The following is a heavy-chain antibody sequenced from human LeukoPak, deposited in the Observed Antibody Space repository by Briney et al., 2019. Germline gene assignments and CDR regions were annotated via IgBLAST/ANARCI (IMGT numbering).Heavy chain of an antibody. CDR3: ARDFKLVRGSFDY. V-gene: IGHV4-4*07. CDR1: GGSISSYY. J-gene: IGHJ4*02. CDR2: IYSSGST. D-gene: IGHD3-10*01. Sequence: SETLSLTCTVSGGSISSYYWSWIRQPAGKGLEWIGRIYSSGSTNYNPSLKSRVTISVHTSENQFSLKLSSVTAADTAVYYCARDFKLVRGSFDYWGQGTLVTVSS.